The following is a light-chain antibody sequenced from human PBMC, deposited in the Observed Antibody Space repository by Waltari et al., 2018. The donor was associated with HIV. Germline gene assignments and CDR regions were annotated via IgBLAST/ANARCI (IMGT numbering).Light chain of an antibody. CDR2: YDD. CDR3: AAWDDSLSGVV. CDR1: TSNIGTHA. V-gene: IGLV1-36*01. Sequence: QSVLTQPPSVSEAPNQRFTISCSGRTSNIGTHAFNWYQQLPGKAPKLLIYYDDLLPSGVSDRFSGSKSGTSASLAISGLQSEDEADYFCAAWDDSLSGVVFGGGTKLTVL. J-gene: IGLJ2*01.